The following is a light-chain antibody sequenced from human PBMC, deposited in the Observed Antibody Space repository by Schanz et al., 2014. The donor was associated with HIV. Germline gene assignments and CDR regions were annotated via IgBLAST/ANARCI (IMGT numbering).Light chain of an antibody. J-gene: IGLJ3*02. CDR1: SSSIKTNT. CDR3: ATWDDGLDAWV. V-gene: IGLV1-44*01. Sequence: QSVLTQPPSASGTPGQRVTISCSGSSSSIKTNTVNWFQQLPGTAPKLLIYNTYHRPSGVPDRFSGSESGTSASLAISGLQSEDEADYYCATWDDGLDAWVFGGGTKLTVL. CDR2: NTY.